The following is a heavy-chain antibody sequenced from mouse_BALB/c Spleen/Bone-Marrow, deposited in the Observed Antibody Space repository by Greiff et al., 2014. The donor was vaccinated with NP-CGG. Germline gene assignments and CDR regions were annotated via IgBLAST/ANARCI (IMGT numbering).Heavy chain of an antibody. D-gene: IGHD1-1*01. Sequence: VQLKQSGPELVKPGASMKISCKASGYSFTGYTLTWVKQSHGKNLDWIGLINPYNGVTSYNQKFKGKATLTVDKSSSTAYMELLSLTSEDSAVYYCTRVYYGSSSYYFDYWGQGTTLTVSS. V-gene: IGHV1-31*01. CDR3: TRVYYGSSSYYFDY. J-gene: IGHJ2*01. CDR1: GYSFTGYT. CDR2: INPYNGVT.